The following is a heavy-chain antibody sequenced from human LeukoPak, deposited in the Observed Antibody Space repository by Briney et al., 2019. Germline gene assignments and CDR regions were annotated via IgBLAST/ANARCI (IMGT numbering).Heavy chain of an antibody. CDR3: ARRDWLSFLLDY. Sequence: SETLSLTCTVSGGSISSYYWSWIRQPPGKGLEWIGYIYYSGSTNYNPSLKSRVTISVDTSKNQFSLKLSSVTAADTAVYYCARRDWLSFLLDYWGQGTLVTVSS. CDR1: GGSISSYY. J-gene: IGHJ4*02. CDR2: IYYSGST. D-gene: IGHD3-9*01. V-gene: IGHV4-59*08.